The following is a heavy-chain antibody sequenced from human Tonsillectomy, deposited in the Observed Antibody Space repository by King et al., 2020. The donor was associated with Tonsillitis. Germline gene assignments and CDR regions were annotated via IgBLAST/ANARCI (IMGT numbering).Heavy chain of an antibody. CDR3: ARTSRWYYDFWSGYYGDY. V-gene: IGHV3-21*01. CDR2: ISSSSSYI. J-gene: IGHJ4*02. CDR1: GFTFSSYS. D-gene: IGHD3-3*01. Sequence: VQLVESGGGLVKPGGSLRLSCAASGFTFSSYSMNWVRQAPGKGLEWVSSISSSSSYIYYADSVKGRFTISRDNAKNSLYLQMNSLRAEDTAVYYCARTSRWYYDFWSGYYGDYWGQGTLVTVSS.